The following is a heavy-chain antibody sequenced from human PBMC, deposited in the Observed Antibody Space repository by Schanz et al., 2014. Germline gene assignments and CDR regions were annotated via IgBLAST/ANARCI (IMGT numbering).Heavy chain of an antibody. J-gene: IGHJ5*02. CDR1: GTSITSSTYY. CDR2: ISYSGNT. V-gene: IGHV4-39*01. CDR3: ARPSSVVGITGWFDT. Sequence: QLQLRESGPGLVKPSETLSLICSVSGTSITSSTYYWGWIRQPPGKGPEWIGSISYSGNTYYTPSLKSRVPFSLDPPKTQFPRNLTSGTAADTAVYYCARPSSVVGITGWFDTWGQGTLVTVSS. D-gene: IGHD3-22*01.